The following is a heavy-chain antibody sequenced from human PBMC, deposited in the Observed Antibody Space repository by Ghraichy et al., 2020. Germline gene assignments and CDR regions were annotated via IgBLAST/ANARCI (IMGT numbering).Heavy chain of an antibody. J-gene: IGHJ6*02. CDR2: ISSSSTYL. V-gene: IGHV3-21*01. Sequence: GGSLRLSCAASGFTFSTYSMNWVRQAPGKGLEWVSSISSSSTYLYYADSVKGRFTISRDNAKNSLYLQMNSLRAEDTAVYYCARDRREGNWNDAGYGMDVWGQGTTVTVSS. CDR3: ARDRREGNWNDAGYGMDV. CDR1: GFTFSTYS. D-gene: IGHD1-20*01.